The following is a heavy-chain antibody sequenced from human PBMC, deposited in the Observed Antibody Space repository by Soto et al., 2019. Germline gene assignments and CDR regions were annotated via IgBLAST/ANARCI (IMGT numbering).Heavy chain of an antibody. V-gene: IGHV4-39*01. CDR2: IHYSGST. Sequence: SETLSLTCTVSGGSIIRTNYYWGWIRQPPGKGLEWIGSIHYSGSTYYNPSLKSRVTISVDTSNNQFSLKLSSVTVADTAVYYCARHNGPLYVGYYYDMDVWGQGTTVT. CDR3: ARHNGPLYVGYYYDMDV. J-gene: IGHJ6*02. D-gene: IGHD3-16*01. CDR1: GGSIIRTNYY.